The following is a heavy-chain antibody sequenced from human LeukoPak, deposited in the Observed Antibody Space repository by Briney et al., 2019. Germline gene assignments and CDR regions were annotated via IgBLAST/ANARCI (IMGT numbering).Heavy chain of an antibody. CDR2: ISWNSGSI. V-gene: IGHV3-9*03. D-gene: IGHD3-10*01. CDR3: AKGYYYGSGSYIPPYFDY. J-gene: IGHJ4*02. Sequence: PGGSLRLSCAASGFTFDDYAMHWVRQAPGKGLEWVSGISWNSGSIGYADSVKGRFTISRDNAKNSLYLQMNSLRAEDMALYYCAKGYYYGSGSYIPPYFDYWGQGTLVTVSS. CDR1: GFTFDDYA.